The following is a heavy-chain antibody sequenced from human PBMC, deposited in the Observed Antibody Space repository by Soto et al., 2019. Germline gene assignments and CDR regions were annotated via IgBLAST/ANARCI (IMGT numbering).Heavy chain of an antibody. Sequence: ASVKVSCKAPGGTFSSHAISWVRQAPGQGLEWMGGIIPIFGTPNYAQKFQGRVTITADESTSTAYMELSSLKSEDTAVYYCATGGYSGYNYHHDYYGMDVWGQGTTVTVSS. V-gene: IGHV1-69*13. D-gene: IGHD5-12*01. CDR2: IIPIFGTP. J-gene: IGHJ6*02. CDR1: GGTFSSHA. CDR3: ATGGYSGYNYHHDYYGMDV.